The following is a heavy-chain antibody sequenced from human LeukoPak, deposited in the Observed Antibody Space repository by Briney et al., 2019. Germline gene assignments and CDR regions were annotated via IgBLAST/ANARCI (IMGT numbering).Heavy chain of an antibody. Sequence: GASVKVSCKASGYTFTGYYMHWVRQAPGQGLEWMGWINPNSGGTNYAQKFQGRVTMTRDTSISTAYMELSRLRSDDTAVYYCASVYCGGDCYFAYFQHWGQGTLVTVSS. CDR2: INPNSGGT. J-gene: IGHJ1*01. CDR3: ASVYCGGDCYFAYFQH. D-gene: IGHD2-21*01. V-gene: IGHV1-2*02. CDR1: GYTFTGYY.